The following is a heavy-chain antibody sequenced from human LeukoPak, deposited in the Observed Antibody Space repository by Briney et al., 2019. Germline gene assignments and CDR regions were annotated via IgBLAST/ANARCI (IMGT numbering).Heavy chain of an antibody. J-gene: IGHJ3*02. CDR2: IIPILGIA. V-gene: IGHV1-69*04. D-gene: IGHD3-22*01. CDR3: ARDWDSSGYYYSFHAFDI. Sequence: GASVKVSCKASGGTFSSYAISWVRQAPGQGLEWMGRIIPILGIANYAQKFQGRVTITADKSTSTAYMELSSLRSEDTAVYYCARDWDSSGYYYSFHAFDIWGQGTMVTASS. CDR1: GGTFSSYA.